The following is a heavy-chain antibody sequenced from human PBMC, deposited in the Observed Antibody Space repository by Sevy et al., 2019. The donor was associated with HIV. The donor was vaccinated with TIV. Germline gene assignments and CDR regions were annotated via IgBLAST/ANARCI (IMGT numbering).Heavy chain of an antibody. V-gene: IGHV3-48*03. CDR1: GFTFSSYE. CDR2: ISSSGSTI. CDR3: AREGLYCSGGSCYDYFDY. J-gene: IGHJ4*02. D-gene: IGHD2-15*01. Sequence: GGSLRLSCAASGFTFSSYEMNGVRQAPGKGLEWVSYISSSGSTIYYADSVKGRFTISRDNAKNSLYLQMNSLRAEDTAVYYCAREGLYCSGGSCYDYFDYWGQGTLVTVSS.